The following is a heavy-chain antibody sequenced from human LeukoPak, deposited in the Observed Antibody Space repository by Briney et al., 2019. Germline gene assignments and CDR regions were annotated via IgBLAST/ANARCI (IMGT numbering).Heavy chain of an antibody. CDR3: ARVGAGARKMVAPHRHFDY. J-gene: IGHJ4*02. V-gene: IGHV4-34*01. Sequence: PSETLSLTCTVSGGSISSYYWSWIRQPPGKGLEWIGEINHSGSTNYNPSLKSRVTISVDTSKNQFSLKLSSVTAADTAVYYCARVGAGARKMVAPHRHFDYWGQGTLVTVSS. CDR2: INHSGST. CDR1: GGSISSYY. D-gene: IGHD2-15*01.